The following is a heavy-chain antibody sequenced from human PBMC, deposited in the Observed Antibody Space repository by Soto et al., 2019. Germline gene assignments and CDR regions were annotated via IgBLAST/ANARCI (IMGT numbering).Heavy chain of an antibody. CDR3: VTSAVYGDYVVVIGGAFDI. CDR1: GFTFGDYT. J-gene: IGHJ3*02. Sequence: GGSLRLSCAASGFTFGDYTMHWVRQAPGKGLEWVSPISRSSGCIYYADSVKGRFTISRDNSKNSLYLQMNSLRAEDTAVYYRVTSAVYGDYVVVIGGAFDIWGQGTMVTVSS. D-gene: IGHD4-17*01. CDR2: ISRSSGCI. V-gene: IGHV3-21*04.